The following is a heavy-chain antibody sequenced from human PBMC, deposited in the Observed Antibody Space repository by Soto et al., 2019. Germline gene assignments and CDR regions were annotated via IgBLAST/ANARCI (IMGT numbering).Heavy chain of an antibody. CDR2: ISGSGGST. V-gene: IGHV3-23*01. J-gene: IGHJ4*02. CDR1: GFTFSSYA. Sequence: PGGSLRLSCAASGFTFSSYAMSWVRQAPGKGLEWVSAISGSGGSTYHADSAKGRFTISRDNAKNTLYLQMNSLRAEDTAVYYCAKDLMIVGATSVYFDYWGQGTLVTVSS. D-gene: IGHD1-26*01. CDR3: AKDLMIVGATSVYFDY.